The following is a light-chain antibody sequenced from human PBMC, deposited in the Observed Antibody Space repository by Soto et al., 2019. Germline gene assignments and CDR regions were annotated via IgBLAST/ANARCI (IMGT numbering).Light chain of an antibody. CDR2: GNS. J-gene: IGLJ2*01. CDR1: SSNIGAGYD. V-gene: IGLV1-40*01. Sequence: QTVVTQPPSVSGAPGQRVTISCTGSSSNIGAGYDVHWYQQLPGTAPKLLIYGNSNRPSGVPDRFSGSKSGTSASLAITGLQAEDEADYYCSSYAGSNVVFGGGTKLTVL. CDR3: SSYAGSNVV.